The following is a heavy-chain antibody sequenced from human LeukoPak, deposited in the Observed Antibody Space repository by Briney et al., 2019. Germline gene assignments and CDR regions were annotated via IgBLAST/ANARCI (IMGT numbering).Heavy chain of an antibody. D-gene: IGHD3-9*01. J-gene: IGHJ4*02. V-gene: IGHV4-38-2*02. Sequence: SETLSLTCTVSGYSISNGYYWGWIRQPPGKGLEWIGNIYHSGSTYYNPSLKSRVTVSVDTSKNQFSLKLSSVTAADTAVYYCARQGSGKILTGHTSYWGQGILVTVSS. CDR3: ARQGSGKILTGHTSY. CDR2: IYHSGST. CDR1: GYSISNGYY.